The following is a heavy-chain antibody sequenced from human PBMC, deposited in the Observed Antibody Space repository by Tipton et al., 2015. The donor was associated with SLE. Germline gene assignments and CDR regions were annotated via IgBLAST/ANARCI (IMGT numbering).Heavy chain of an antibody. J-gene: IGHJ6*02. Sequence: TLSLTCTASGGPTSSYYWGWIRQPPGKGLEWIASIYYSGTINYNPSLKSRVTMSIDMSKNQFSLSLTSVTAADTAIYYCARGTYFGLDVWGQGTTVIVSS. V-gene: IGHV4-59*08. CDR3: ARGTYFGLDV. CDR1: GGPTSSYY. D-gene: IGHD1-1*01. CDR2: IYYSGTI.